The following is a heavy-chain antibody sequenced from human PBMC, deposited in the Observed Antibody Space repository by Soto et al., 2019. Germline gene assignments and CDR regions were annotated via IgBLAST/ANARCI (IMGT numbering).Heavy chain of an antibody. CDR3: ARDGLADTGYISFWYLRYYYYRLDV. V-gene: IGHV1-18*01. CDR1: CYTFTSYG. Sequence: GASVKVSCKTSCYTFTSYGISWVRQAPGQGLEWMGWISAYNGNTNYAQKLQDRVTLATDSSTSTAYMELRSLRSDDTAVYYCARDGLADTGYISFWYLRYYYYRLDVWGQGTTVIVSS. CDR2: ISAYNGNT. D-gene: IGHD6-19*01. J-gene: IGHJ6*02.